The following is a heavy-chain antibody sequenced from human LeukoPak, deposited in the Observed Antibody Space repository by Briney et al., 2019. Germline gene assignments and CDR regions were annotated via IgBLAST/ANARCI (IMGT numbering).Heavy chain of an antibody. J-gene: IGHJ6*03. V-gene: IGHV5-51*01. CDR2: IYPGDSDT. CDR1: GYGFTSYW. D-gene: IGHD5-12*01. CDR3: ARRNQHTWGYSGYTTDYYYYYYMDV. Sequence: GESLKISCKGSGYGFTSYWIGWVRQMPGKGLEWMGIIYPGDSDTRYSPSFQGQVTISADKSISTAYLQWSSLKASDTAMYYCARRNQHTWGYSGYTTDYYYYYYMDVWGKGTTVTVSS.